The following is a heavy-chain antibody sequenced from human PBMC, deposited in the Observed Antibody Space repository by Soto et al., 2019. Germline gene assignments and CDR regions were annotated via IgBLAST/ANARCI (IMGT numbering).Heavy chain of an antibody. Sequence: ESGGGLVQPGGSLRLSCAASGFTFSSYWMSWVRQAPGKGLEWVANIKQDGSEKYYVDSVKGRFTISRDNAKNSLYLQMNSLRAEDTAVYYCARWEQLVLYYYGMDVWGQGTTVTVSS. V-gene: IGHV3-7*03. CDR3: ARWEQLVLYYYGMDV. J-gene: IGHJ6*02. CDR1: GFTFSSYW. CDR2: IKQDGSEK. D-gene: IGHD6-6*01.